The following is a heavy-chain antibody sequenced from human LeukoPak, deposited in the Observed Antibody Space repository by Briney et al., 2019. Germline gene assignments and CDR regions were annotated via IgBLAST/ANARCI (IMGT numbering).Heavy chain of an antibody. CDR2: INPNSGGT. D-gene: IGHD6-13*01. CDR3: ARVGASSWYSENGGGDWFDP. V-gene: IGHV1-2*02. Sequence: GASVKVSCKASGYTFTSYGISWVRQAPGQGLEWMGWINPNSGGTNYAQKFQGRVTMTRDTSISTAYMELSRLRSDDTAVYYCARVGASSWYSENGGGDWFDPWGQGTLVTVSS. J-gene: IGHJ5*02. CDR1: GYTFTSYG.